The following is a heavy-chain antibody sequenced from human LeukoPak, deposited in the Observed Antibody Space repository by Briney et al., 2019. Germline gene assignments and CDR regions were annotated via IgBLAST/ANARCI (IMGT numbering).Heavy chain of an antibody. J-gene: IGHJ4*02. Sequence: GGSLRLSCAASGFTVSSNYMSWVRQAPGKGLEWVSVIYSGGSTYYADSVKGRFTISRDNSKNTLYLQMNSLRAEDTAVYYCAKESIFGVVTVWGQGTLVTVSS. V-gene: IGHV3-66*02. D-gene: IGHD3-3*01. CDR2: IYSGGST. CDR3: AKESIFGVVTV. CDR1: GFTVSSNY.